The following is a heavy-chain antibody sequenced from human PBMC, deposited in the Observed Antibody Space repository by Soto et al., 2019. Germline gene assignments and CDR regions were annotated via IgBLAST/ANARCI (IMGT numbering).Heavy chain of an antibody. Sequence: LRLSCAASGFTFSTYWMSWVRQAPGKGLEWVANIKTDESEKYYVDSVRGRFTTSRDNARNSFYLQMNSLTGEDTAVYYCTRDGYPFALDVWGLGTSVTVSS. CDR2: IKTDESEK. V-gene: IGHV3-7*03. CDR3: TRDGYPFALDV. J-gene: IGHJ6*02. CDR1: GFTFSTYW. D-gene: IGHD5-12*01.